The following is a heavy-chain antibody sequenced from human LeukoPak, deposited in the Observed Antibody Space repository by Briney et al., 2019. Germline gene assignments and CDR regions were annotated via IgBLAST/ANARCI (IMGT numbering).Heavy chain of an antibody. J-gene: IGHJ4*02. CDR1: GYTFSNFY. V-gene: IGHV1-2*02. CDR2: ITPKSGDT. CDR3: ARGRGADERAWAY. Sequence: ASVKVSCKATGYTFSNFYIHWVRQAPGQALEYVGWITPKSGDTYSPQRFQGRVTITRDASISTAYMERSSLRSDDTAVYFCARGRGADERAWAYWGQGTLVTVSS. D-gene: IGHD1-1*01.